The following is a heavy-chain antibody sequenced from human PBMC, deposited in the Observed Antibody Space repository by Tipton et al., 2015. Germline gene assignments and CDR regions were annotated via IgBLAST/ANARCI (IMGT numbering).Heavy chain of an antibody. J-gene: IGHJ4*02. CDR3: ARARGRHGGLFDS. D-gene: IGHD4-23*01. Sequence: TLSLTCAISGYSISSGYYWGWIRQPPGKGLEWIGSISHSGNTYYNPSLKSRVTMSRDTSKNQFSLTLNSLTAADTAVYYCARARGRHGGLFDSWGQGILVTVSS. CDR1: GYSISSGYY. V-gene: IGHV4-38-2*01. CDR2: ISHSGNT.